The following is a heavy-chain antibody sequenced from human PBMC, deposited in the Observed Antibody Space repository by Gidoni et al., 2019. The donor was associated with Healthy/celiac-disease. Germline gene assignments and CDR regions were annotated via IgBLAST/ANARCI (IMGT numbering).Heavy chain of an antibody. CDR3: AKDPGRGYDSSGYYYGGDAFDI. D-gene: IGHD3-22*01. V-gene: IGHV3-23*01. Sequence: EVQLLESGGGLVQPGGSLRLSCAASGFTFSSYAMSWVRQAPGKGLEWVSAISGSGGSTYYADSVKGRFTISRDNSKNTLYLQMNSLRAEDTAVYYCAKDPGRGYDSSGYYYGGDAFDIWGQGTMVTVSS. CDR1: GFTFSSYA. J-gene: IGHJ3*02. CDR2: ISGSGGST.